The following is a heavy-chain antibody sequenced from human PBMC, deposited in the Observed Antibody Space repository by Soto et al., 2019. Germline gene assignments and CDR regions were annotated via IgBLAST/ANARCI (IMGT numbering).Heavy chain of an antibody. D-gene: IGHD2-21*01. J-gene: IGHJ3*02. CDR1: GFTFSSYG. Sequence: QVQLVESGGGLVQPGRSLRLSCAASGFTFSSYGMHWVRQAPGKGLEWVAVISYDGSNQYYAASVKGRFTISRDNSKNTLFLQMNSLRAEDTAVYYCARAGGDWIWGQGTVVADSS. V-gene: IGHV3-30*03. CDR2: ISYDGSNQ. CDR3: ARAGGDWI.